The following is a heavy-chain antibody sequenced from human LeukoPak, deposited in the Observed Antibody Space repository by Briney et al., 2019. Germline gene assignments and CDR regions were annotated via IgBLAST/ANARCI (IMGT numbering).Heavy chain of an antibody. CDR3: ASARHGDYVWDY. CDR1: GFIFSKYS. Sequence: GGSLRLPCAASGFIFSKYSMDWFRQAPGKGLEWVAYISYGGSAIYYADSVKGRFTISRDDDKNSLYLHMNSLRAEDTAVYYCASARHGDYVWDYWGQGTLVTVSS. J-gene: IGHJ4*02. V-gene: IGHV3-48*01. CDR2: ISYGGSAI. D-gene: IGHD4-17*01.